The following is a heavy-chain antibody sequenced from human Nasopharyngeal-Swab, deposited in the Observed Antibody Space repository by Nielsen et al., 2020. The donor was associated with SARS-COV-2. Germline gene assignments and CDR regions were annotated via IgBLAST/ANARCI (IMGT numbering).Heavy chain of an antibody. J-gene: IGHJ4*02. CDR2: ISSSSSTI. Sequence: GESLKISCAASGFTFSSYSMNWVRQAPGKGLKWVSYISSSSSTIYYADSVKGRFTISRDNAKNSLYLQMNSLRAEDTAVYYCARDQYSYGAYQIDYWGQGTLVTVSS. V-gene: IGHV3-48*01. CDR3: ARDQYSYGAYQIDY. D-gene: IGHD5-18*01. CDR1: GFTFSSYS.